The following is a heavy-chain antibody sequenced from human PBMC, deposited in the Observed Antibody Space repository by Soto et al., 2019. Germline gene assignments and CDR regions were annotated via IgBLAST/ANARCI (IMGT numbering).Heavy chain of an antibody. J-gene: IGHJ4*02. V-gene: IGHV1-69*13. CDR1: GGTFSSYA. Sequence: SVKVSCKASGGTFSSYAISWVRQAPGQGLEWMGGIIPIFGTANYAQKFQGRVTITADESTSTAYMELSSLRSEDTAAYYCARLGPAAGIAWGHYFDYWGQGTLVTVSS. D-gene: IGHD6-13*01. CDR2: IIPIFGTA. CDR3: ARLGPAAGIAWGHYFDY.